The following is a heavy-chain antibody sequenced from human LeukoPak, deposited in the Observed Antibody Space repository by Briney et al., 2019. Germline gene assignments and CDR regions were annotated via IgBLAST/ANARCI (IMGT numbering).Heavy chain of an antibody. V-gene: IGHV3-23*01. D-gene: IGHD5-12*01. Sequence: GGSLRLSCAASGFTFSSYAMSWVRQAPGKGLEWVSAISGSGGSTYYADSVKGRFTISRDNSKNTRYLQMNSLSAEDTAVYYCAKGKSVDIVATNFDYWGQGTLVTVSS. J-gene: IGHJ4*02. CDR1: GFTFSSYA. CDR2: ISGSGGST. CDR3: AKGKSVDIVATNFDY.